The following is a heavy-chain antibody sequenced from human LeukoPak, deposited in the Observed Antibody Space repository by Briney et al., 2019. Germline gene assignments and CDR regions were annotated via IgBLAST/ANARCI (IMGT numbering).Heavy chain of an antibody. V-gene: IGHV3-66*01. D-gene: IGHD1-26*01. J-gene: IGHJ4*02. CDR2: IYSGGST. CDR3: ARDSGSRPTLFDY. CDR1: GFTFSSYA. Sequence: GGSLRLSCAASGFTFSSYAMHWVRQAPGKGLEWVSVIYSGGSTYYADSVKGRFTISRDNSKNTLYLQMNSLRAEDTAVYYCARDSGSRPTLFDYWGQGTLVTVSS.